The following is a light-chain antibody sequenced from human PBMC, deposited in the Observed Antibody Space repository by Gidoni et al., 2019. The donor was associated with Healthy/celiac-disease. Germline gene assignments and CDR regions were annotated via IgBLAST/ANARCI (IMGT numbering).Light chain of an antibody. J-gene: IGLJ2*01. CDR3: SSYAGSNKKV. V-gene: IGLV2-8*01. Sequence: QSALTQPPSASGSPGQSVTISCPGTSSDVGGYNYVSWYQQHPGKAPKLMIYEVSKRPSGVPDRFSGSKSGNTASLTVSGLQAEDEADYYCSSYAGSNKKVFGGGTKLTVL. CDR2: EVS. CDR1: SSDVGGYNY.